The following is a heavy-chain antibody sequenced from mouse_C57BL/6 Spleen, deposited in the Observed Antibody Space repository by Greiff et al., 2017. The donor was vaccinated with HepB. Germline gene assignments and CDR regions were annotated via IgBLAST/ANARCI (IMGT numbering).Heavy chain of an antibody. CDR1: GFSLTSYG. D-gene: IGHD1-1*01. Sequence: VQLVESGPGLVQPSQSLSITCTVSGFSLTSYGVHWVRQSPGKGLEWLGVIWSGGSTDYNAAFISRLSISKDNSKSQVFFKMNSLQADDTAIYYCARPHDYYGSSAWFAYWGQGTLVTVSA. CDR2: IWSGGST. J-gene: IGHJ3*01. CDR3: ARPHDYYGSSAWFAY. V-gene: IGHV2-2*01.